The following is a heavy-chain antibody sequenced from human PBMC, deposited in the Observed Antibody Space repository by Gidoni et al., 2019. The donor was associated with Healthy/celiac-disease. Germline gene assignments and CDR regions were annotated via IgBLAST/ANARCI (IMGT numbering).Heavy chain of an antibody. D-gene: IGHD6-19*01. CDR1: GYTFTSYD. CDR2: MNPNSCNT. Sequence: QLQLVQSGSQVNKPSASVNVSCNSSGYTFTSYDINWVRHATGQGLEWMGWMNPNSCNTGYAQKLQCRVTMNRNTSISKAYMELSRLRSEDTAVYNCARFKGWTGDYWGQGILVTVSS. V-gene: IGHV1-8*01. J-gene: IGHJ4*02. CDR3: ARFKGWTGDY.